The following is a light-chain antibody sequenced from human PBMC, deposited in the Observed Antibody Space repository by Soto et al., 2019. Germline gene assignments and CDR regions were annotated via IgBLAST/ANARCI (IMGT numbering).Light chain of an antibody. CDR1: QGINTF. CDR3: QQLESYPST. V-gene: IGKV1-9*01. CDR2: AAS. J-gene: IGKJ4*01. Sequence: IQLTQSPSSLSASVGDRVNITCRASQGINTFLAWYQQKPGTAPKLLIYAASTLQSGVPSRFSGSGSGTDFTLTISSLQPEDFATYYCQQLESYPSTFGGGTKVAIK.